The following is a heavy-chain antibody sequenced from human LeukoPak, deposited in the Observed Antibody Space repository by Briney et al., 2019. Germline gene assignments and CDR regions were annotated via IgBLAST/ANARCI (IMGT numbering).Heavy chain of an antibody. D-gene: IGHD1-26*01. J-gene: IGHJ6*03. V-gene: IGHV4-61*02. CDR1: GGSISSGSYY. CDR3: ARVRSGSYHYYYYMDV. CDR2: IYTSGST. Sequence: SQTLSLTCTVSGGSISSGSYYWSWIRQPAGKGLEWIGRIYTSGSTNYNPSLKSRVTISVDTSKNQFSLKLSSVTAADTAVYYCARVRSGSYHYYYYMDVWGKGTTVTVSS.